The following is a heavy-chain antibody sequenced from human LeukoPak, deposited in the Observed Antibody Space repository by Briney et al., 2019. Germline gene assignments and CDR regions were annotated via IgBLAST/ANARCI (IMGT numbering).Heavy chain of an antibody. CDR3: ARGRYCSGGSCYSGWFDP. Sequence: VKVSCKASGYTFTSYDINWVRQATGQGLEWMGWMNPNSGNTGYAQKFQGRVTMTRNTSISTAYMELSSLRSEDTAVYYCARGRYCSGGSCYSGWFDPWGQGTLVTVSS. CDR1: GYTFTSYD. CDR2: MNPNSGNT. V-gene: IGHV1-8*01. D-gene: IGHD2-15*01. J-gene: IGHJ5*02.